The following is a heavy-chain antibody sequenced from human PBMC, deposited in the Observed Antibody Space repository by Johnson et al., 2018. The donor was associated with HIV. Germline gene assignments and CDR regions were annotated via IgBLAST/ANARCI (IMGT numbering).Heavy chain of an antibody. CDR1: GFTFSRYA. V-gene: IGHV3-23*04. D-gene: IGHD6-13*01. J-gene: IGHJ3*01. Sequence: VHLVESGGGLVQPGRSLRLSCAASGFTFSRYAMNWVRQAPGKGLEWVSSISSSGDRTSYADSVKGRFTISRDNSKNTMLVQMNNLTTEDTAFYYCAKDQWTSSWTNDAFDFWGQGTMVTVSS. CDR2: ISSSGDRT. CDR3: AKDQWTSSWTNDAFDF.